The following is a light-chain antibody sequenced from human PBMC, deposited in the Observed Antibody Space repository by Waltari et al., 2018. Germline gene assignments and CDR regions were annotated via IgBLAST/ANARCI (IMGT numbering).Light chain of an antibody. J-gene: IGLJ1*01. V-gene: IGLV2-14*03. Sequence: QSALTQPASVSGSPGQSNTISCTGTSSDVGGYNYVSWYQQHPGKAPKLMIYDVSNRPSGVSNRFSGAKSGNTASLTISGLQAEDEADYYCSSYTSSNTLGFGTGTKVTVL. CDR3: SSYTSSNTLG. CDR1: SSDVGGYNY. CDR2: DVS.